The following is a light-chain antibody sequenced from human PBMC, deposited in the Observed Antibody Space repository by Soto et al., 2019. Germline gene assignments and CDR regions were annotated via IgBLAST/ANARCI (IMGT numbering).Light chain of an antibody. Sequence: DIQITHSPSSLSAFVSYRATITCRASQSISRYLNWYQQKPGRAPKLLIYAASSLQGGVPSRFSGSGSGTDFTLTISSLQPEDSATYYCQQANSFPITFGQGTRLEIK. V-gene: IGKV1-39*01. CDR2: AAS. J-gene: IGKJ5*01. CDR1: QSISRY. CDR3: QQANSFPIT.